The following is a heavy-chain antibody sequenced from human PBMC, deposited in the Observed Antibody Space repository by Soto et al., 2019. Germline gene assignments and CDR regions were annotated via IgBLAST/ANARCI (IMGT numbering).Heavy chain of an antibody. Sequence: GGSLRLSCAASGFRFSDHYMTWIRQAPGKGLEWVSKISGGGTTMYYADSVKGRFTVSRDNAKNSLYLQMNSLRAEDTAVYYCAGDPYYYGSAFWGQGALVTVSS. CDR1: GFRFSDHY. D-gene: IGHD3-10*01. J-gene: IGHJ4*02. V-gene: IGHV3-11*01. CDR3: AGDPYYYGSAF. CDR2: ISGGGTTM.